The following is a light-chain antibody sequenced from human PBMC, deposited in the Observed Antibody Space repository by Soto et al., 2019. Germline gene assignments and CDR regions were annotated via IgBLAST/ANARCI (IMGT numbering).Light chain of an antibody. Sequence: EIVMTQSPATLSVSPGGRSTLSCRSSQSLSNFFLAWYQQKPGQAPRLLIYGTSIRATGIPDRFSGSGSETDFTLTVNRLEPEDFAVYYCQQYESSPITFGQGTRLEIK. CDR2: GTS. J-gene: IGKJ5*01. CDR1: QSLSNFF. CDR3: QQYESSPIT. V-gene: IGKV3-20*01.